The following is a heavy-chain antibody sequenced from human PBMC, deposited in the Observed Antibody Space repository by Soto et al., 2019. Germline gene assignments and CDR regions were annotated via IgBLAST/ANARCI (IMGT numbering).Heavy chain of an antibody. CDR2: ISSSSSTV. CDR1: GFQFSSYS. CDR3: ARVDSYWYFDL. V-gene: IGHV3-48*01. Sequence: EVQVEESGGGLVQPGGSLRLACAASGFQFSSYSRNWVRQAPGKGLEWVSYISSSSSTVYYADSVKGRFTMSRDNAKKSLYLQMNSLRAEDTAVYYCARVDSYWYFDLWGRGTLVTVSS. J-gene: IGHJ2*01. D-gene: IGHD2-2*03.